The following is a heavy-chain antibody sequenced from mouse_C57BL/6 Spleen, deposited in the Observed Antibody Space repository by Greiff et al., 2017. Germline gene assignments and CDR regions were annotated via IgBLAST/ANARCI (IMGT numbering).Heavy chain of an antibody. CDR2: INPSSGYT. D-gene: IGHD2-14*01. Sequence: QVQLQQSGAELAKPGASVKLSCKASGYTFTSYWMHWVKQRPGQGLEWIGYINPSSGYTKYKQKFKDKATLTADKASSTAYMQLSSLTYEDSAVYYCARWYDVYAMDYWGQGTSVTVSS. CDR3: ARWYDVYAMDY. CDR1: GYTFTSYW. V-gene: IGHV1-7*01. J-gene: IGHJ4*01.